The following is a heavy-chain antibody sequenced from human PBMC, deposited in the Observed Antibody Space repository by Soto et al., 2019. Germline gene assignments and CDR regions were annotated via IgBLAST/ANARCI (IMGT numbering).Heavy chain of an antibody. D-gene: IGHD5-12*01. CDR2: IYYNDDR. J-gene: IGHJ4*02. Sequence: SGPTLVNPTQTLTLTCTFSGFSFTTAGVAVGWIRQTPGGALEWLTLIYYNDDRRFSPSLKTRLTITGDTSKNQVVLSLTNVEPGDTATYFCAHSDGGYEIIYFNFGAQETRVTV. CDR1: GFSFTTAGVA. CDR3: AHSDGGYEIIYFNF. V-gene: IGHV2-5*01.